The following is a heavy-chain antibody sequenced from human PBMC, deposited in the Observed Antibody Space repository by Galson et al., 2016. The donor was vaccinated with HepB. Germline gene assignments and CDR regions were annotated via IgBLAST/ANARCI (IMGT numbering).Heavy chain of an antibody. CDR1: GGSISGYY. CDR3: ARDASGSYYNDGWFDP. V-gene: IGHV4-59*01. J-gene: IGHJ5*02. Sequence: ETLSLTCTVSGGSISGYYWSWIRQPPGKGMEWIGYIHYTGVTTYKSPLRGRVSTSVDTSKNLFSLKLSSVTAADTAVYYCARDASGSYYNDGWFDPWGQGTQVIVSS. CDR2: IHYTGVT. D-gene: IGHD3-10*01.